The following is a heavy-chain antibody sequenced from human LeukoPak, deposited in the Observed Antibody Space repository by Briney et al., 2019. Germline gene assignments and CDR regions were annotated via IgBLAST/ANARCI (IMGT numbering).Heavy chain of an antibody. Sequence: PSETLSLTCTVSDGSTSGYFWTWIRQPPGKGLEWIENTYCSGSTNYNPSLKSRVTISVDTSKNQFSLKVTSVTVADTAVYYCARRGGTYWYFDLWGRGTLVTVSS. CDR3: ARRGGTYWYFDL. CDR1: DGSTSGYF. D-gene: IGHD1-1*01. CDR2: TYCSGST. J-gene: IGHJ2*01. V-gene: IGHV4-59*01.